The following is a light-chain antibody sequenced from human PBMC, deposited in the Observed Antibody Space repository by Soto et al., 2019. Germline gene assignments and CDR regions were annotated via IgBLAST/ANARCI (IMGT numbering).Light chain of an antibody. Sequence: VLTQSPDTLSLSPGQRATLSCRASQTIDSTYLAWYQQKPGLPPRLLIYDANNRATGIPDRFGASGSGADFTLTISPLEPEDFAVDYCQQYGTSPLTFGGGTKVEIK. CDR3: QQYGTSPLT. CDR1: QTIDSTY. J-gene: IGKJ4*01. V-gene: IGKV3D-20*01. CDR2: DAN.